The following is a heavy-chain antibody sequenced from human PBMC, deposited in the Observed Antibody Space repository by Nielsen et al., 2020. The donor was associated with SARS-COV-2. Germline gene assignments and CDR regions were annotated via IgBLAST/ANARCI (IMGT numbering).Heavy chain of an antibody. V-gene: IGHV3-30-3*01. CDR3: ARAVGGGGSWYGY. Sequence: GESLKLSCAASGFTFSSYAMHWVRQAPGKGLEWVAVISYDGSNKYYADSVKGRFTISRDNSKNTLHLQMNSLRAEDTAVYYCARAVGGGGSWYGYWGQGTLVTVSS. CDR2: ISYDGSNK. CDR1: GFTFSSYA. D-gene: IGHD6-13*01. J-gene: IGHJ4*02.